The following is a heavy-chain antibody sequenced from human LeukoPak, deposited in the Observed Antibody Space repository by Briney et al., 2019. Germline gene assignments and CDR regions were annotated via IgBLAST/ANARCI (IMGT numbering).Heavy chain of an antibody. CDR3: ATVGRSARPGY. CDR1: GFSFSSYE. V-gene: IGHV3-48*03. CDR2: ISSGGSSI. Sequence: GGSLRLSCAASGFSFSSYEMNWVRHAPGKGLEWVAYISSGGSSIYYAGSVKGRFTISRDNAKNSLYLQMNSLRAEDTAIYYCATVGRSARPGYWGQGTLVTVSS. J-gene: IGHJ4*02. D-gene: IGHD6-6*01.